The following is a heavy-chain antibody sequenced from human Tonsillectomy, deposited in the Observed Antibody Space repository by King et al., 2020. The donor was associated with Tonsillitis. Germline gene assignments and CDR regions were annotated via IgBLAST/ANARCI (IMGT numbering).Heavy chain of an antibody. CDR3: TSRARFGEGPFDI. Sequence: QVQLVESGGGLVKPGGSLRLSCAGSGFSFSDYYMTWIRQAPGKGLEWVSYISGSGSNTNYADSLKGRFTISRDNAENSLYLQMNSLRAEDTALYYCTSRARFGEGPFDIWGQGTMVIVSS. D-gene: IGHD3-10*01. V-gene: IGHV3-11*06. CDR1: GFSFSDYY. J-gene: IGHJ3*02. CDR2: ISGSGSNT.